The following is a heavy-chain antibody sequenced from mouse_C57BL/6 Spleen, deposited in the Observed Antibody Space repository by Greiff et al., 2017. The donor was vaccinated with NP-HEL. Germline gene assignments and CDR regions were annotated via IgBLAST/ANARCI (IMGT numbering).Heavy chain of an antibody. D-gene: IGHD4-1*01. CDR3: ARGTGFDY. CDR1: GFTFSDYG. J-gene: IGHJ2*01. CDR2: ISSGSSTI. Sequence: EVQLVESGGGLVKPGGSLKLSCAASGFTFSDYGMHWVRQAPEQGLEWVAYISSGSSTIYYADTVKGRFTISRDNAKNTRFLQMTSLGYEDTAMYYWARGTGFDYWGQGTTLTVSS. V-gene: IGHV5-17*01.